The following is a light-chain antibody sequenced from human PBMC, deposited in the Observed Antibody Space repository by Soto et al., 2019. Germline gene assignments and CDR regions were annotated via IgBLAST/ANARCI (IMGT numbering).Light chain of an antibody. J-gene: IGLJ2*01. CDR3: ASWDDSLNGPV. CDR2: SNN. V-gene: IGLV1-44*01. Sequence: QSVLTQPPSASGTPGQRVTISWSGSSSNIGSNTVNWCQQLPGTAPKLLIYSNNHRPSGLPDRFSGSKSGTSASLAISGLQSEDEADYYCASWDDSLNGPVFGGGTKRTV. CDR1: SSNIGSNT.